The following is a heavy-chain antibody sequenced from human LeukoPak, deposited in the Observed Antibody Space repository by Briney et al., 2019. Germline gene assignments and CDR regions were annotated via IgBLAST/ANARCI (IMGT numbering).Heavy chain of an antibody. CDR2: IYPGDSDT. Sequence: GGSLKISCKGSGYSFTSYWIGWVRQMPGKGLEWMGIIYPGDSDTRYSSSFQGQVTISADKSISTAYLQWSSLKASDTAMYYCARNYESSGSDAFDIWGQGTTVTVSS. CDR3: ARNYESSGSDAFDI. CDR1: GYSFTSYW. V-gene: IGHV5-51*01. D-gene: IGHD3-22*01. J-gene: IGHJ3*02.